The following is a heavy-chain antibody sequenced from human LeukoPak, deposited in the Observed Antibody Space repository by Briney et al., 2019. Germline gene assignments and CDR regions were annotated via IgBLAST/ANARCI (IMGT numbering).Heavy chain of an antibody. D-gene: IGHD4-23*01. CDR2: ISYGGST. CDR1: GGSITSNNYY. J-gene: IGHJ5*02. Sequence: SETLSLTCTVSGGSITSNNYYWGWIRRPPGKGLEWIGSISYGGSTHYNPSLKSRVTISVDTSKNQFSLKLRSVTATDTAVYHCATSPGADYGGGLWFDPWGQGTLVTVSS. V-gene: IGHV4-39*01. CDR3: ATSPGADYGGGLWFDP.